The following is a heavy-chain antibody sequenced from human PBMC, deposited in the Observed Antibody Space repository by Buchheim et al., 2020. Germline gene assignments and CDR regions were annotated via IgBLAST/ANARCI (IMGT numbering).Heavy chain of an antibody. CDR3: AKSGSGSYTPSYYYYGMDV. V-gene: IGHV3-23*01. CDR1: GFTFSSYA. J-gene: IGHJ6*02. Sequence: EVQLLESGGGLVQPGGSLRLSCAASGFTFSSYAMSWVRQAPGKGLEWVSAISGSGGSTYYADSVKGRFTISRDNSKNTLYLQMNGLRAEDTAVYYCAKSGSGSYTPSYYYYGMDVWGQGTT. CDR2: ISGSGGST. D-gene: IGHD3-10*01.